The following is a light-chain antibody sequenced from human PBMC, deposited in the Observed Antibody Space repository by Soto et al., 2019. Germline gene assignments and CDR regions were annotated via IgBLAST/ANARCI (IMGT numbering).Light chain of an antibody. CDR3: QQRSNWP. CDR1: QSVSSY. V-gene: IGKV3-11*01. Sequence: EIVLTQSPATLSLSPGERATLSCRASQSVSSYLAWYQQKPGQAPRLLIYDASNRATGIPARFSGSGSGTDFTLTIRSLEPEDFSVYYCQQRSNWPFGGGTKVEIK. CDR2: DAS. J-gene: IGKJ4*01.